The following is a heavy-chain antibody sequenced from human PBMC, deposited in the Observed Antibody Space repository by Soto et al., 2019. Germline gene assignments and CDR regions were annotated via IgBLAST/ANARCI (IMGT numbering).Heavy chain of an antibody. J-gene: IGHJ6*03. V-gene: IGHV1-8*01. CDR3: ARAPAFGSGSYYNSPYYMDV. D-gene: IGHD3-10*01. CDR2: MNPSSGNT. CDR1: GYTFISYD. Sequence: QVQLVQSGAEVKMPGASVKVSCKASGYTFISYDINWVRQATGQGLEWMGWMNPSSGNTGLAQKFQGRVTMTRNTSIGTASMGLSSRRSEDTAVYYCARAPAFGSGSYYNSPYYMDVWGRGTTVTVSS.